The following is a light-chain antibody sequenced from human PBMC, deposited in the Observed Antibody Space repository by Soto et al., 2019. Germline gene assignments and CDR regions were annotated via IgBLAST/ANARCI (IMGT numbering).Light chain of an antibody. J-gene: IGLJ1*01. V-gene: IGLV2-14*01. CDR1: SGYIGGYNN. CDR2: EFN. CDR3: SSYTSSNTLV. Sequence: QSVLTQPASVSGSPGESITISCTGGSGYIGGYNNVSWFQQHPDKTPTLMIYEFNNRPSGLSNRCPGSKAGSTASLTISGLQAEDEADYYCSSYTSSNTLVFGTGTKVTVL.